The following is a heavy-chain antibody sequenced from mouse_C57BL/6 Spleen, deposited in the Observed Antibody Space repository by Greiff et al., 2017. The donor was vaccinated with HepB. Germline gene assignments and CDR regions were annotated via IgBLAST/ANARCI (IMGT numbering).Heavy chain of an antibody. D-gene: IGHD1-1*01. CDR2: ISSGSSTI. J-gene: IGHJ3*01. CDR3: ARGTLLLPFAY. CDR1: GFTFSDYG. V-gene: IGHV5-17*01. Sequence: DVMLVESGGGLVKPGGSLKLSCAASGFTFSDYGMHWVRQAPEKGLEWVAYISSGSSTIYYADTVKGRFTISGDNAKNTLFLQMTSLRSEDTAMYYCARGTLLLPFAYWGQGTLVTVSA.